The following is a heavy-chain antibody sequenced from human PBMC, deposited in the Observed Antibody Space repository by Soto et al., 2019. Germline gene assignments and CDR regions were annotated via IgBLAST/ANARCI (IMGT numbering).Heavy chain of an antibody. V-gene: IGHV4-59*02. CDR3: ARESAGSHKNNWFDP. CDR2: IHYSGDT. Sequence: QVQLQESGPGLVKPSETLSLTCTVSGGSVSSYYWSWVRQPPGQGLEWIGFIHYSGDTKYNPSLNSRVTISLDPSQNQLSLKLSSVTAAYTAVYYCARESAGSHKNNWFDPWGQGTLVTVSS. CDR1: GGSVSSYY. J-gene: IGHJ5*02.